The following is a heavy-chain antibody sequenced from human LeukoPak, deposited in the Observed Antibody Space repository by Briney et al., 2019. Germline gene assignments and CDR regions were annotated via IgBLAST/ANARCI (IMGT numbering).Heavy chain of an antibody. J-gene: IGHJ2*01. D-gene: IGHD6-19*01. CDR3: AKGSGSGWPYWYFDL. CDR2: MKQDGREK. Sequence: GGSLRLSCVASGFIFSNYWMSWVRQVPGKGLEWVANMKQDGREKYLVDSVKGRFTISRDNAKNSVYLQMNSLRAEDMALYYCAKGSGSGWPYWYFDLWGRGTLVTVSS. CDR1: GFIFSNYW. V-gene: IGHV3-7*03.